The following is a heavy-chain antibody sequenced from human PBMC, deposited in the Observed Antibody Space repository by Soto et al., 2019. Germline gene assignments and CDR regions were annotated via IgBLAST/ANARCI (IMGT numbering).Heavy chain of an antibody. J-gene: IGHJ4*02. CDR1: GGSMRISF. Sequence: PSETLSLTCTVSGGSMRISFWTWIRQPPGKGLEWIGYIHYSGTTSFFPSYNPSLRSRVTISEDTSKNQFSLKLLSVTTADTAVYFCAAGEASSRNLAPYYLDFWGQGTLVTVSS. CDR2: IHYSGTT. D-gene: IGHD6-13*01. V-gene: IGHV4-59*01. CDR3: AAGEASSRNLAPYYLDF.